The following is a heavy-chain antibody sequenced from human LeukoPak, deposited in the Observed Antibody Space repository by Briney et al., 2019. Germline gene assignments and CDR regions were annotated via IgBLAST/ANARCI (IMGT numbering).Heavy chain of an antibody. Sequence: PSETLSLTCTVSGGSISSYYWCWIRQPPGKGLEWIGEINHSGSTNYNPSLKSRVTISVDTSKNQFSLKLSSVTAADTAVYYCARGLERWAYYYDSTSSRYFDYWGQGTLVTVSS. D-gene: IGHD3-22*01. V-gene: IGHV4-34*01. CDR1: GGSISSYY. CDR3: ARGLERWAYYYDSTSSRYFDY. CDR2: INHSGST. J-gene: IGHJ4*02.